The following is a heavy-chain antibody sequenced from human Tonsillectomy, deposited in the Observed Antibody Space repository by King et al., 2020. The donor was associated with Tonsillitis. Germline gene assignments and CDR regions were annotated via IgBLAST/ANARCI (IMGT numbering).Heavy chain of an antibody. V-gene: IGHV3-43*02. CDR2: ISGDGGST. Sequence: QLVQSGGGVVQPGGSLRLSCAASGFTFDDYAMHWVRQVPGKGLEWVSLISGDGGSTHYADSVKGRFTISRDNSKNSLYLQMNSLRTEDTAFFYCAKDKKGYCSGGSCSLDYWGQGTRVTVSS. D-gene: IGHD2-15*01. CDR3: AKDKKGYCSGGSCSLDY. J-gene: IGHJ4*02. CDR1: GFTFDDYA.